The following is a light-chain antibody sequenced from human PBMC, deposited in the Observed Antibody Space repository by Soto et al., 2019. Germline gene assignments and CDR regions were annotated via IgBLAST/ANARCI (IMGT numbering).Light chain of an antibody. J-gene: IGLJ2*01. Sequence: QSALTQPASVSGSPGQSITISCTGTSSDVGGYNYVSWYQQHPDKAPQLMIFDVSNRPSGISDRFSGSKSGNLASLTISGLQAEDEADYYCSSYTSTNPLVFGGGTKVTVL. CDR1: SSDVGGYNY. CDR3: SSYTSTNPLV. V-gene: IGLV2-14*03. CDR2: DVS.